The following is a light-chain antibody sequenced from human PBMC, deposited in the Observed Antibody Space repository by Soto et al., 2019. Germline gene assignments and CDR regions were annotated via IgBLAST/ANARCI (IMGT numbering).Light chain of an antibody. CDR1: QSLSNN. CDR3: QQYNNWLWT. J-gene: IGKJ1*01. V-gene: IGKV3D-15*01. Sequence: IVVTQSPGTLSLSPGERATLSCRASQSLSNNIYLAWYQQKPGQAPRLLIYGASSRATGIPARFSGWGSGTEFTLTISSLQSEDFAVYYCQQYNNWLWTFGQGTKVAIK. CDR2: GAS.